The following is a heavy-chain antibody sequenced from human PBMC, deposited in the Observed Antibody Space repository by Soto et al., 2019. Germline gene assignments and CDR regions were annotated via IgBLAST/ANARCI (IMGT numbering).Heavy chain of an antibody. CDR1: GFSLSTSGVG. V-gene: IGHV2-5*01. CDR3: AHRLSSTVTPHFDY. CDR2: IYWNDDK. Sequence: SGPTLVKPTQTLTLTCTFSGFSLSTSGVGVGWIRQPPGKALEWLALIYWNDDKRYSPSLKSRLTITKDTPKNQVVLTMTNMDPVDTATYYCAHRLSSTVTPHFDYWGQGTLVTVSS. D-gene: IGHD4-17*01. J-gene: IGHJ4*02.